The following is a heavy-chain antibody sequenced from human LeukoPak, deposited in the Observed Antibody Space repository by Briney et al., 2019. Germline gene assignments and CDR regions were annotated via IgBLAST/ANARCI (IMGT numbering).Heavy chain of an antibody. CDR2: ISAYNGKT. J-gene: IGHJ4*02. CDR1: GCTFNNYG. D-gene: IGHD3-10*01. V-gene: IGHV1-18*01. Sequence: GASVKVSCKASGCTFNNYGVSWVRQAPGQGLEWVGWISAYNGKTNHAQEFQGRITLTIDTSTSTAYMELRSLRSDDTAIYYCARDFGGFGYYFDYGGQGTLVTVSS. CDR3: ARDFGGFGYYFDY.